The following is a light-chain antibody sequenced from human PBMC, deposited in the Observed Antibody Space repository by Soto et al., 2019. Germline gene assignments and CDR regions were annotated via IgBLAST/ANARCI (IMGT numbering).Light chain of an antibody. CDR2: GAS. V-gene: IGKV3-20*01. J-gene: IGKJ1*01. CDR1: QSVSSSY. CDR3: QHYGSSPWT. Sequence: EIVVTQSPGTLSLSPGERDPLSCRASQSVSSSYLAWYQQKPGQAPSLLLYGASSRATGIPDRFSGSGSGKDFTLTISRQEPEYSALYYCQHYGSSPWTFGQGTKVEIK.